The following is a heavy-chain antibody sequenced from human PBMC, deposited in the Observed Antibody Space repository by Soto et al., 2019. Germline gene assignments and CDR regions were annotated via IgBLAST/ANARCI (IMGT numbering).Heavy chain of an antibody. CDR2: ISGSDGKT. CDR3: AMWSYLDY. Sequence: EVQLLESGGGLVQPGGSLRLSCAASGFSFSSYAMSWLRQAPGKGLEWVSTISGSDGKTFYADSVKGRFSISRDTADNMLYLHMNSLREDDTAVYYCAMWSYLDYWGQGARVTVSS. CDR1: GFSFSSYA. D-gene: IGHD2-21*01. J-gene: IGHJ4*02. V-gene: IGHV3-23*01.